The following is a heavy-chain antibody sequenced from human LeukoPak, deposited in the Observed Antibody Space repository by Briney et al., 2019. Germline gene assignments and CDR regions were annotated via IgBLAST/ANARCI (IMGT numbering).Heavy chain of an antibody. D-gene: IGHD3-22*01. J-gene: IGHJ3*02. CDR1: GFTFTSYA. CDR3: AKVVKALIVGDAFDI. V-gene: IGHV3-23*01. Sequence: GGSLRLSCVASGFTFTSYAMSWVRQAPGKWLEWVSGISGSGDIIDYADSVKGRFTISRDKFKNTLYLQMNSLRVEDTAVYYSAKVVKALIVGDAFDIWGQGTPVTVSS. CDR2: ISGSGDII.